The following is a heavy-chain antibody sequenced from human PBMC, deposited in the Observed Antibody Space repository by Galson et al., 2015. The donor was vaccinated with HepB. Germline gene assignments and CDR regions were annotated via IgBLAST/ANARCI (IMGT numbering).Heavy chain of an antibody. CDR1: GYTFTGYY. J-gene: IGHJ4*02. CDR2: INPNSGGT. Sequence: SVKVSCKASGYTFTGYYMHWVRQAPGQGLEWMGRINPNSGGTNYAQKFQGRVTMTRDTSISTAYMELSRLRSDDTAVCYCARVRITMVRGASTLDYWGQGTLVTVSS. V-gene: IGHV1-2*06. D-gene: IGHD3-10*01. CDR3: ARVRITMVRGASTLDY.